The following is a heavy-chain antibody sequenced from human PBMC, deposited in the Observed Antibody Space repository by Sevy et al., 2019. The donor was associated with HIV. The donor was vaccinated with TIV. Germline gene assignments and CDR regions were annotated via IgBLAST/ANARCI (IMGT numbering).Heavy chain of an antibody. Sequence: GGSLRLSCAASGFTFSSYGIHWVRQAPGKGLEWVAVISYDGNNKYYTDSVKGRFTISRDNSKNTLYLKMSSLRAEDTALYYCAKDRPYDYGSGIYLSYGMDVWGQGTTVTVSS. D-gene: IGHD3-10*01. CDR3: AKDRPYDYGSGIYLSYGMDV. CDR1: GFTFSSYG. V-gene: IGHV3-30*18. CDR2: ISYDGNNK. J-gene: IGHJ6*02.